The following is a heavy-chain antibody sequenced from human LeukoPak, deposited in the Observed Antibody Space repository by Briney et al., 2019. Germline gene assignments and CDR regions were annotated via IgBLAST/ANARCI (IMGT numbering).Heavy chain of an antibody. J-gene: IGHJ4*02. Sequence: SETLSLTCTVPGGSISSSSYYWGWIRQPPGKGLEWIGSIYYSGSTYYNPSLKSRVTISVDTSKNQFSLKLSSVTAADTAVYYSASYYYDSSAYYEPFDYWGQGTLVTVSS. V-gene: IGHV4-39*01. CDR1: GGSISSSSYY. CDR3: ASYYYDSSAYYEPFDY. D-gene: IGHD3-22*01. CDR2: IYYSGST.